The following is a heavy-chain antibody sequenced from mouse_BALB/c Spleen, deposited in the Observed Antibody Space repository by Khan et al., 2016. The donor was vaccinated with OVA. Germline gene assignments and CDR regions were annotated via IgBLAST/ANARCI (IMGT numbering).Heavy chain of an antibody. CDR1: GYSITSDYA. CDR3: ARSIMAN. J-gene: IGHJ2*01. Sequence: EVQLQESGPGLVKPSQSLSLTCTVTGYSITSDYAWNWIRQFPGNKLEWVGYISYSGSPSYNPSLKSRISITRDTSKNQFFLQLNSVTTEDTATYYCARSIMANWGQGTTLTVSS. CDR2: ISYSGSP. V-gene: IGHV3-2*02.